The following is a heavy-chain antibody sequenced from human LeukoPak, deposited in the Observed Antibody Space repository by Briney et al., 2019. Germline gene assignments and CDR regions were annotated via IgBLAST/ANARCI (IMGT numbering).Heavy chain of an antibody. CDR3: ARGESIFGVVRSLGYYYYYMDV. CDR1: GYTFTSYY. D-gene: IGHD3-3*01. V-gene: IGHV1-46*01. J-gene: IGHJ6*03. CDR2: INPSGGST. Sequence: ASVKVSCKASGYTFTSYYMYWVRQAPGQGLEWMGIINPSGGSTSYAQKFQGRVTMTRDMSTSTVYMELSSLRSEDTAVYYWARGESIFGVVRSLGYYYYYMDVWGKGTTVTVPS.